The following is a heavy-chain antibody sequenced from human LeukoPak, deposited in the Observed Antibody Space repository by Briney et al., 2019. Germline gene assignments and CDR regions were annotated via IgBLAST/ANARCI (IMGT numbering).Heavy chain of an antibody. CDR3: TRAKPPYCRGGSCRTPGAFDI. CDR2: ISSDGNTI. D-gene: IGHD2-15*01. V-gene: IGHV3-48*03. J-gene: IGHJ3*02. CDR1: GFTFSSYA. Sequence: GGSLRLSCAASGFTFSSYAMSWVRQAPGKGLEWISYISSDGNTIYYADSVKGRFTISRDNAKNSLYLHMNSLRAEDTAVYYCTRAKPPYCRGGSCRTPGAFDIWGQGTVVTVSS.